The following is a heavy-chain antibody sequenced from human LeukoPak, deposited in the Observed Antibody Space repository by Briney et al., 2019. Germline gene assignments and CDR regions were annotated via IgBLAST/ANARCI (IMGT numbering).Heavy chain of an antibody. V-gene: IGHV1-69*05. D-gene: IGHD2-21*02. CDR1: GGTFSSYA. J-gene: IGHJ4*02. Sequence: SVKVSCKASGGTFSSYAISWVRQAPGQGLEWMGRIIPIFGTANYAQKFQGRVTITTDESTSIAYMELSSLRSEDTAVYYCASETVSGPDYWGQGTLVTVSS. CDR2: IIPIFGTA. CDR3: ASETVSGPDY.